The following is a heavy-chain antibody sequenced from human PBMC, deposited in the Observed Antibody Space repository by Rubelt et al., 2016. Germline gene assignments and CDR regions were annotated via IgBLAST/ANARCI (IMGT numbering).Heavy chain of an antibody. Sequence: QVQLVQSGAEVKKPEASVKVSCKASGYTFTSYAMHWVRQAPGQRLEWMGWINAGNGNTKYSQKFQGRVTITRDTSASTAYMELSSLRSEDTAVYYCARGLGLGYSSSWFNWFDPWGQGTLVTVSS. V-gene: IGHV1-3*01. CDR2: INAGNGNT. D-gene: IGHD6-13*01. CDR1: GYTFTSYA. J-gene: IGHJ5*02. CDR3: ARGLGLGYSSSWFNWFDP.